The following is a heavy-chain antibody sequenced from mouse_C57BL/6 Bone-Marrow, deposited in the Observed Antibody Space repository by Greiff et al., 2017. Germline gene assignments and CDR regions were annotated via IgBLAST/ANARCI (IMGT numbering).Heavy chain of an antibody. V-gene: IGHV1-81*01. D-gene: IGHD1-1*01. CDR1: GYTFTSYG. CDR3: ARGDYYGSSYDHYYAMDY. CDR2: IYPRSGNT. Sequence: QVQLQQSGAELARPGASVKLSCKASGYTFTSYGISWVKQRTGQGLEWIGEIYPRSGNTYYNEKFKGKATLTADKSSSTAYMELRSLTSEDSAVYFCARGDYYGSSYDHYYAMDYWGQGTSVTVSS. J-gene: IGHJ4*01.